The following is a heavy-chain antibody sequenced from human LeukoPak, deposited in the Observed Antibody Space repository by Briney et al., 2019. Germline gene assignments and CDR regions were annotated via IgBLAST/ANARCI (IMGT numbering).Heavy chain of an antibody. V-gene: IGHV3-23*01. J-gene: IGHJ3*02. CDR2: ITGSGGST. CDR3: TKDLKELQVVPDAFDI. CDR1: GFTFSNYA. D-gene: IGHD2-2*01. Sequence: GGSLRLSCTTSGFTFSNYAMTWVRQAPGKGLEWVSAITGSGGSTYYADSVKGRFTFSRDNSKNTLYLQMNSLRAEDTAVYYCTKDLKELQVVPDAFDIWGQGTMVTVSS.